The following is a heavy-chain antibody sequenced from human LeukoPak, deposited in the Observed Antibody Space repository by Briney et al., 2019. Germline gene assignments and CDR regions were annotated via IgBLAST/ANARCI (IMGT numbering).Heavy chain of an antibody. V-gene: IGHV3-21*01. CDR1: GFTFSSYS. CDR3: AREAGWSYDFWSGYYIGWFDP. Sequence: SGGSLRLSCAASGFTFSSYSMNWVRQAPGKGLEWVSSISSSSSYIYYADSVKGRFTISRDHAKNSLYLQMNSLRAEDTAVYYCAREAGWSYDFWSGYYIGWFDPWGQGTLVTVSS. J-gene: IGHJ5*02. D-gene: IGHD3-3*01. CDR2: ISSSSSYI.